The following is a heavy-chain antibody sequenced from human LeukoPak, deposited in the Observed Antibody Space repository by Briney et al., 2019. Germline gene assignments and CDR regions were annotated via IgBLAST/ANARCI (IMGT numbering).Heavy chain of an antibody. V-gene: IGHV4-30-2*01. Sequence: SETLSPTCAVSGGSISSGGYSWSWIRQPPGKGLEWIGYIYHSGSTYYNPSLKSRVTISVDRSKNQFSLKLSSVTAADTAVYYCAREYGSGTLNWFDPWGQGTLVTVSS. CDR2: IYHSGST. CDR1: GGSISSGGYS. CDR3: AREYGSGTLNWFDP. J-gene: IGHJ5*02. D-gene: IGHD3-10*01.